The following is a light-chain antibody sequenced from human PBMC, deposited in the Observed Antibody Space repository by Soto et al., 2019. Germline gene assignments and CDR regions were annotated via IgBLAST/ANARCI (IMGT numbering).Light chain of an antibody. CDR3: QTYDKAPWT. V-gene: IGKV1-27*01. Sequence: DIQMTQPPSSLSASVGDRVTITCRASQGIYTHLAWYQQKPGNAPKLLIYAASTLQSGVPSRFSASGSGTDFILTISALQSEDVGTYFCQTYDKAPWTFGPGTRV. J-gene: IGKJ1*01. CDR2: AAS. CDR1: QGIYTH.